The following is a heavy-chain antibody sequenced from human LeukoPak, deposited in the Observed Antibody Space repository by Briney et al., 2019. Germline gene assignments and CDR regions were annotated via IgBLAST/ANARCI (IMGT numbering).Heavy chain of an antibody. Sequence: SETLSLTCAVYGGSFSGYYWSWIRQPPGKGLEWIGEINHSGSTNYNTSLKSRVTISVDTSKNQFSLKLNSVTAADTAVYYCARGAIVFVRDKNWFDPWGQGTLSPSPQ. D-gene: IGHD3-10*01. J-gene: IGHJ5*02. CDR3: ARGAIVFVRDKNWFDP. V-gene: IGHV4-34*01. CDR2: INHSGST. CDR1: GGSFSGYY.